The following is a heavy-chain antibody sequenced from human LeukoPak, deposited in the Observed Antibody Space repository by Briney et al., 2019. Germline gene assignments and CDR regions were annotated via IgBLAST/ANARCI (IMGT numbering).Heavy chain of an antibody. D-gene: IGHD6-25*01. CDR1: GVSISSYY. J-gene: IGHJ4*02. Sequence: PSETLSLTCTVSGVSISSYYWSWIRQPPGKGLEWIANIYHTGSTNYKPSLSSRVTISRDTAKNQFSLKLTSVTAADTAVYYCARRGRNSSGWQDYLWGQGTLVTVSS. CDR3: ARRGRNSSGWQDYL. V-gene: IGHV4-59*01. CDR2: IYHTGST.